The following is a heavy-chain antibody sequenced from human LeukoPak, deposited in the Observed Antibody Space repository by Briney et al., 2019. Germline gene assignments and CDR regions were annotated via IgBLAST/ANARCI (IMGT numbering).Heavy chain of an antibody. Sequence: ASVKISCKVSGYTFTDYYMHWVQQAPGKGLEWMGLVDPEDGETIYAEKFQGRVTITADTSTDTAYMELSSLRSEDTAVYYCATHAKYYYDSGGYYWGQGTLVTVSS. CDR3: ATHAKYYYDSGGYY. D-gene: IGHD3-22*01. J-gene: IGHJ4*02. V-gene: IGHV1-69-2*01. CDR1: GYTFTDYY. CDR2: VDPEDGET.